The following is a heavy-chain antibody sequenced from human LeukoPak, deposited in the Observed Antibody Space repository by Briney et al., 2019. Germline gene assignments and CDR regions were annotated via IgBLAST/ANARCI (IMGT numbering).Heavy chain of an antibody. V-gene: IGHV3-21*01. CDR3: AREPPGNYDSSGHYYAYFDC. CDR1: GFTFSTYT. CDR2: IGSSGGGI. D-gene: IGHD3-22*01. J-gene: IGHJ4*02. Sequence: SGGSLRLSCAASGFTFSTYTMYWVRHPPGKGLEWVSIIGSSGGGIHYADSVKGRFTISRDNAKNTLYLQMNSLRAEDTAVYYCAREPPGNYDSSGHYYAYFDCWGQGTLVTVSS.